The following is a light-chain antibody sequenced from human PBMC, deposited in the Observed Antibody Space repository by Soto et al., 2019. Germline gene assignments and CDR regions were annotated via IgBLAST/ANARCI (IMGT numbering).Light chain of an antibody. CDR2: KVS. J-gene: IGKJ2*01. CDR3: MQATQLPYT. Sequence: EIVLTQTPPTSPVTLGQPASISCRSSQSLAHSDGNTYLSWLLQRPGQPPRVLIYKVSNRFAGVPDGFSGSGAETNFTLKITRVEAEDVGLYHCMQATQLPYTFGQGTKLDLK. V-gene: IGKV2-24*01. CDR1: QSLAHSDGNTY.